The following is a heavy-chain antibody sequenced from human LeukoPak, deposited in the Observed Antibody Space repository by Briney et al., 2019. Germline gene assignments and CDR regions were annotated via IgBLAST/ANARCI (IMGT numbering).Heavy chain of an antibody. Sequence: GGSLRLSCAASGFTFSSYGMHWVRQAPGKGLEWVAFIRYDGSNKYYADSVKGQFTISRDNSKNTLYLQMNSLRAEDTAVYYCAKLRGIVVVITNIAAFDIWGQGTMVTVSS. CDR1: GFTFSSYG. D-gene: IGHD3-22*01. CDR2: IRYDGSNK. V-gene: IGHV3-30*02. J-gene: IGHJ3*02. CDR3: AKLRGIVVVITNIAAFDI.